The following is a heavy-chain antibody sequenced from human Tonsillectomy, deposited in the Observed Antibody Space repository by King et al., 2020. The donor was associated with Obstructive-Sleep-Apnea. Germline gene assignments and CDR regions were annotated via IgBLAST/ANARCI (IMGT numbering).Heavy chain of an antibody. J-gene: IGHJ5*02. V-gene: IGHV1-8*01. CDR2: MNPNSGNT. Sequence: QLVQSGAEVKKPGASVKVSCKASGYTFTSYDINWVRQATGQGLEWMGWMNPNSGNTGYAQKFQGRVTMTRNTSISTAYMELSSLRSEDTAVYYCARGIRGRMVRGFIIREYWFDPWGQGTLVTVSS. D-gene: IGHD3-10*01. CDR1: GYTFTSYD. CDR3: ARGIRGRMVRGFIIREYWFDP.